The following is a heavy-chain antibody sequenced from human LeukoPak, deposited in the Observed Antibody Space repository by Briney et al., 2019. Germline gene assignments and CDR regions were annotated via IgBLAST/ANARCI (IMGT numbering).Heavy chain of an antibody. V-gene: IGHV3-74*01. Sequence: GGSLRLSCAASGFIFSSYWMHWVRRAPGKGLVWVSRINSDGSSTSYADSVKGRFTISRDNAKNTLYLQMNSLRAEDTAVYYCARERDYYDSSGYYVGGAFDIWGQGTMVAVSS. CDR1: GFIFSSYW. CDR2: INSDGSST. J-gene: IGHJ3*02. D-gene: IGHD3-22*01. CDR3: ARERDYYDSSGYYVGGAFDI.